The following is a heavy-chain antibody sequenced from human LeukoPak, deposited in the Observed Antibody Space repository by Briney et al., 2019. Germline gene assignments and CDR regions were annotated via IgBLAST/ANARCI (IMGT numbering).Heavy chain of an antibody. D-gene: IGHD3-10*01. CDR3: ARDRKYGSESLRRLDY. CDR1: GGSISSDDYY. Sequence: SETLSLTCTVSGGSISSDDYYWSWIRQPPGKGLEWIGYISYSGNTYYNPSLKSRVTISVDTSKNQFSLKLSSVSVADTAVYYCARDRKYGSESLRRLDYWGQGTLVTVSS. V-gene: IGHV4-30-4*01. CDR2: ISYSGNT. J-gene: IGHJ4*02.